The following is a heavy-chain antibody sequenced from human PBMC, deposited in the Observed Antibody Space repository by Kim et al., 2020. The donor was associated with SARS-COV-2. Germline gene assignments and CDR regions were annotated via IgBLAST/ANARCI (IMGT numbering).Heavy chain of an antibody. CDR2: VSAGGGRT. CDR3: AKGASNSGGTFDY. J-gene: IGHJ4*02. D-gene: IGHD2-8*02. CDR1: GFTFCSYA. Sequence: GGSLRLSCAASGFTFCSYAMGWVRQAPGGGLEWVSIVSAGGGRTDYADSVKGRFTISRDYSKNTLFLQINSLRADDTAVYYCAKGASNSGGTFDYWGQGTLVTVSS. V-gene: IGHV3-23*01.